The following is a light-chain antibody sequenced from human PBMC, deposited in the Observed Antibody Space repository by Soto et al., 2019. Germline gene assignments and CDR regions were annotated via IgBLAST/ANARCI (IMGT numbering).Light chain of an antibody. Sequence: IEMTQYPSTLSSSVGDRVTITCRASQSISSWLAWYQQKPGKAPKLLIYKASSLESGVPSRFSGSGSGTEFTLTISSLQPDDFATYYCQQYNSYPPSWTFGQGAKVDI. CDR2: KAS. CDR3: QQYNSYPPSWT. CDR1: QSISSW. J-gene: IGKJ1*01. V-gene: IGKV1-5*03.